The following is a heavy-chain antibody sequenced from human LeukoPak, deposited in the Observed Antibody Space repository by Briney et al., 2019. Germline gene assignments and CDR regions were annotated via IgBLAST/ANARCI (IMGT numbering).Heavy chain of an antibody. CDR3: AKGYSGYDYAFDI. Sequence: PGGSLRLSCAASGFTFTKYWMTWVRQAPGKGLEWVGNIKQDGSDKNYMDSVKGRFTTSRDNTKNSVYLQMSSLRAEDTAVYYCAKGYSGYDYAFDIWGQGTMVTVSS. CDR1: GFTFTKYW. D-gene: IGHD5-12*01. V-gene: IGHV3-7*01. CDR2: IKQDGSDK. J-gene: IGHJ3*02.